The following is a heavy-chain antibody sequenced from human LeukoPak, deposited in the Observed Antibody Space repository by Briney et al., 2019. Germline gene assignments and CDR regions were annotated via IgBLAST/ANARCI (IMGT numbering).Heavy chain of an antibody. V-gene: IGHV3-21*04. Sequence: PGGSLRLPCAASGFTFSSYSMNWVRQAPGKGLEWVSSISSSSSYIYYADSVKGRFTISRDNSKNTLYLQMNSLRAEDTAVYYCAKSSPPSLVVPAAPLDYWGQGTLVTVSS. CDR2: ISSSSSYI. CDR1: GFTFSSYS. J-gene: IGHJ4*02. D-gene: IGHD2-2*01. CDR3: AKSSPPSLVVPAAPLDY.